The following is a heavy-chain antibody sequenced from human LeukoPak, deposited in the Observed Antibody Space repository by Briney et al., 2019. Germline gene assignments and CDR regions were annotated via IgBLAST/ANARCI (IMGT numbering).Heavy chain of an antibody. V-gene: IGHV3-23*01. CDR1: GFTFSSYG. CDR2: ISGSGANT. Sequence: GGSLRLSCAASGFTFSSYGMSWVRQAPGKGLQWISGISGSGANTYYADSVKGRFTISRDNSRNTLYLQMNSLRAEDTAVYYCAGYCSTTTCYSSPNWFDPWGQGTLVTVSS. J-gene: IGHJ5*02. CDR3: AGYCSTTTCYSSPNWFDP. D-gene: IGHD2-2*01.